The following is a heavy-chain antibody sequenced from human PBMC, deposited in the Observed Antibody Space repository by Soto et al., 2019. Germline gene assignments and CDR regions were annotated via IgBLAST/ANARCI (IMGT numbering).Heavy chain of an antibody. Sequence: ASVKVSCKASGYTFTSYYMHWVRQAPGQGLEWMGIINPSGGSTSYAQKFQGRVTMTRDTSTSTVYMELSSLRSEDTAVYYCARAAQRWLQLSAFDIWGQGTMVTVSS. V-gene: IGHV1-46*01. CDR2: INPSGGST. CDR1: GYTFTSYY. D-gene: IGHD5-12*01. J-gene: IGHJ3*02. CDR3: ARAAQRWLQLSAFDI.